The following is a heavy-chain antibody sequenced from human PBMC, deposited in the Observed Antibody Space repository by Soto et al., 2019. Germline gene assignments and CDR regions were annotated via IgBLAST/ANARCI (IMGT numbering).Heavy chain of an antibody. Sequence: GGSLRLSCAASGFTFSSCGMHWVRQAPGKGLEWVAVIWYDGSNKYYADSVKGRFTISRDNSKNTLYLQMNSLRAEDTAVYYCARGPPDMTRRAQYFQHWGQGTLVTVSS. CDR2: IWYDGSNK. D-gene: IGHD4-17*01. CDR3: ARGPPDMTRRAQYFQH. J-gene: IGHJ1*01. V-gene: IGHV3-33*01. CDR1: GFTFSSCG.